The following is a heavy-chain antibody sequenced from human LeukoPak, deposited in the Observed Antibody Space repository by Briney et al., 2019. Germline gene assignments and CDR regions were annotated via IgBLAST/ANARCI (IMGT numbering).Heavy chain of an antibody. J-gene: IGHJ4*02. CDR1: GFTFSGYA. CDR3: AKANSSSTPHFDY. Sequence: GGSLRLSCAASGFTFSGYALSWVRQAPGKGLEWVSTISGSGDSSYYADSVKGRFTISRDNSKNTLYLQMNSLRAEDTAVYCCAKANSSSTPHFDYWGQGTLVTVSS. V-gene: IGHV3-23*01. D-gene: IGHD6-6*01. CDR2: ISGSGDSS.